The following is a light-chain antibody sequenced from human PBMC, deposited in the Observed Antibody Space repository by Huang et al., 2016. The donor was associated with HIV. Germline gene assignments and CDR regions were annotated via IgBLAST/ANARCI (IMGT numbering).Light chain of an antibody. CDR1: QGVSPN. Sequence: EVVMTQSPVTLSVFPGERATLSCRASQGVSPNLAWYQQKPGQPPRVLIDGASTRATGGPARFSGSGSGTEFTLTISSLQSEDFAVYYCQQYNSWPLTFGGGTTVAI. CDR3: QQYNSWPLT. V-gene: IGKV3-15*01. J-gene: IGKJ4*01. CDR2: GAS.